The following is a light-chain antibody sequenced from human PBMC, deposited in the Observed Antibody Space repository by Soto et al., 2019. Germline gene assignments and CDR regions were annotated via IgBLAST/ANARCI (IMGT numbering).Light chain of an antibody. J-gene: IGKJ5*01. CDR1: QSITSSY. V-gene: IGKV3D-20*02. CDR3: QQRSNWPS. CDR2: GAS. Sequence: DIVFTQSPGTLSFSPGERATLSCGASQSITSSYLAWYQQKPGQAPRLLIYGASSRATGIPDRFSGSGSGTDFTLTISSLEPEDFAVYYCQQRSNWPSFGQGTRLEIK.